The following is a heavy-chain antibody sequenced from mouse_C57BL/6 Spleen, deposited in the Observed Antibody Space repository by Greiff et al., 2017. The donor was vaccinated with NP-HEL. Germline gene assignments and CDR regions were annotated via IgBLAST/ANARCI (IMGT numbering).Heavy chain of an antibody. Sequence: EVQLQQSGPELVKPGASVKISCKASGYTFTDYYMNWVKQSHGKSLEWIGDINPNNGGTSYNQKFKGKATLTVDTSSSTAYMELRSLTSEDSAVYYCARRDGYYPFDYWGQGTTLTVSS. CDR2: INPNNGGT. J-gene: IGHJ2*01. V-gene: IGHV1-26*01. CDR3: ARRDGYYPFDY. D-gene: IGHD2-3*01. CDR1: GYTFTDYY.